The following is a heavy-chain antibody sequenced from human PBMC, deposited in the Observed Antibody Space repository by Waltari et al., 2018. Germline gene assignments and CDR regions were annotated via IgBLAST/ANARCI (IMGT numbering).Heavy chain of an antibody. CDR1: GGSISSYY. V-gene: IGHV4-59*01. D-gene: IGHD6-13*01. J-gene: IGHJ6*02. CDR2: IYYSGST. CDR3: ARDSSSWYEERLSGQLYDGMDV. Sequence: QVQLQESGPGLVQPSETLSLTCTVSGGSISSYYWSWIRQPPGTGLEWIGYIYYSGSTNYNPSLKSRVTISVDTSKNQFSLKLSSVTAADTAVYYCARDSSSWYEERLSGQLYDGMDVWGQGTTVTVSS.